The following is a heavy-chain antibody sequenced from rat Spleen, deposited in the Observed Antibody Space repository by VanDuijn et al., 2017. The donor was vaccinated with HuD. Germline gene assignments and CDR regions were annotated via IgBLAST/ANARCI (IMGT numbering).Heavy chain of an antibody. V-gene: IGHV5S10*01. CDR1: GFTFSDYN. CDR3: ARQDERMITFDY. CDR2: ILYDGSRT. J-gene: IGHJ2*01. D-gene: IGHD1-12*01. Sequence: EVQVVESGGGLVQPGRSLTLSCAASGFTFSDYNMAWVRQAPKKGLEWVATILYDGSRTYYRDSVKGRFTLSRDNEKSTLYLQMDSLRSEDTASYYCARQDERMITFDYWGQGVMVTVSS.